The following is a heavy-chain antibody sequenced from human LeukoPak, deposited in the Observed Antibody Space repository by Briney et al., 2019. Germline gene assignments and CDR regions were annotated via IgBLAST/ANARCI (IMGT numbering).Heavy chain of an antibody. Sequence: SETLSLTCTVSGSSLSNYYWSWIRQPPGKGLEWIGHIYESGITTYSPSLKSRVTISVDTSKNQFSLRLSSVTVADTAVYYCAKGRIGGPKAPFDYWGQGTLVTVSS. CDR3: AKGRIGGPKAPFDY. J-gene: IGHJ4*02. CDR2: IYESGIT. V-gene: IGHV4-59*01. CDR1: GSSLSNYY. D-gene: IGHD3-16*01.